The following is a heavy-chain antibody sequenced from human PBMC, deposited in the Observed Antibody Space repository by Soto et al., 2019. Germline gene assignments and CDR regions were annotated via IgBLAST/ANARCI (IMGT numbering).Heavy chain of an antibody. V-gene: IGHV1-69*13. CDR2: IIPIFGTA. CDR3: ARDGPIGTFYYYGMDV. Sequence: SVKVSCKASGGTFSSYAISWVRQAPGQGLEWMGGIIPIFGTANYAQKFQGRVTITADESTSTAYMELSSLRSEDTAVYYCARDGPIGTFYYYGMDVWGQGTTVTVSS. D-gene: IGHD1-26*01. J-gene: IGHJ6*02. CDR1: GGTFSSYA.